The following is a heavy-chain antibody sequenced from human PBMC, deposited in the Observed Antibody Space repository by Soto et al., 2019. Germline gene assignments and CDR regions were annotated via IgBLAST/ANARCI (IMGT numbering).Heavy chain of an antibody. D-gene: IGHD3-10*01. Sequence: GGSLRLSCVASGFTFNGYGMHWVRQAPGKGLEWVAEIWYDGSNKYYADSVKGRFTISRDNSKNTLYLQMDSLRAEDTAVYYCARDREDASGGFAYGSGSLNFAYWGQGAMVTVYS. V-gene: IGHV3-33*01. CDR2: IWYDGSNK. CDR3: ARDREDASGGFAYGSGSLNFAY. J-gene: IGHJ4*02. CDR1: GFTFNGYG.